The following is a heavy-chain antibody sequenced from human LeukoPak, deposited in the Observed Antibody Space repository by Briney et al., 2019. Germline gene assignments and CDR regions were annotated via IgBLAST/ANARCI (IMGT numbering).Heavy chain of an antibody. D-gene: IGHD6-25*01. J-gene: IGHJ4*02. CDR2: IFYTGST. V-gene: IGHV4-61*01. Sequence: SETLSLTCTVSGGSVNSDNYYWSWIRQPPGRGLEWIGYIFYTGSTNYNPSLKSRVTISVDTSKNQFSLKVSSVTAADTAVYYCARDVGFDWGQGTLVTVSS. CDR3: ARDVGFD. CDR1: GGSVNSDNYY.